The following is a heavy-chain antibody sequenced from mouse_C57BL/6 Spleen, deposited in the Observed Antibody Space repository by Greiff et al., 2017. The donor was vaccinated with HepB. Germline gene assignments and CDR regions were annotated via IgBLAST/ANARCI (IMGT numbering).Heavy chain of an antibody. V-gene: IGHV1-82*01. CDR2: IYPGDGDT. Sequence: VQLQQSGPELVKPGASVKISCKASGYAFSSSWMNWVKQRPGKGLEWIGRIYPGDGDTNYNGKFKGKATLTADKSSSTAYMQLSSLTSEDSAVYFCASSYDYDGYAMDYWGQGTSVTVSS. CDR3: ASSYDYDGYAMDY. D-gene: IGHD2-4*01. J-gene: IGHJ4*01. CDR1: GYAFSSSW.